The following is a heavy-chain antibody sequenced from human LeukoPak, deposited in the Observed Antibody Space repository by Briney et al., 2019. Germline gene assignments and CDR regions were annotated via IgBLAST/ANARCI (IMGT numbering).Heavy chain of an antibody. CDR1: GDIVSSYTAA. V-gene: IGHV6-1*01. D-gene: IGHD3-10*01. Sequence: SQTLSLTCAISGDIVSSYTAAWNWIRQSPSRGLEWLGRTYHKSKWYNDYAVSVKSRIIIKADTSKNQFSLQLNSVTPEDTAVYYCAKSDSGSYESWGQGTLVTVSS. CDR2: TYHKSKWYN. CDR3: AKSDSGSYES. J-gene: IGHJ5*02.